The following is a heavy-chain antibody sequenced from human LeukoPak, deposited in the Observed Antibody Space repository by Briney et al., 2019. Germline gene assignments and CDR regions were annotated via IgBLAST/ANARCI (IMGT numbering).Heavy chain of an antibody. J-gene: IGHJ4*02. CDR2: IYYSGST. D-gene: IGHD3-9*01. CDR3: ARTYYEPLPGYLYFDY. Sequence: SETLSLTCSVSGGSISSYYWSWIRQPPGKGLEWNGYIYYSGSTNYNPSLKSRVTISVDTSKNQFSLRLNSVTAADTAVDYFARTYYEPLPGYLYFDYWGQGTLVPVSS. V-gene: IGHV4-59*01. CDR1: GGSISSYY.